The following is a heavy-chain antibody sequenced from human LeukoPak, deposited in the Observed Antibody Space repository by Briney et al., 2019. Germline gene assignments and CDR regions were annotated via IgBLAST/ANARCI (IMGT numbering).Heavy chain of an antibody. V-gene: IGHV3-23*01. CDR1: GFTFSSNG. CDR2: ISGSGGSP. Sequence: GGSLRLSCAASGFTFSSNGMSWVRQAPGRGLEWVSVISGSGGSPDYTDSVKGRFTISRDNAKNSLYLQMNSLRAEDTALYYCAKVRGYSYGPFDYWGQGTLVTVSS. CDR3: AKVRGYSYGPFDY. D-gene: IGHD5-18*01. J-gene: IGHJ4*02.